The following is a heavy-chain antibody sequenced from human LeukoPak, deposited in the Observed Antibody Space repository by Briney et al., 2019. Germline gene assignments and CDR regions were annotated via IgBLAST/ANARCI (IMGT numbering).Heavy chain of an antibody. J-gene: IGHJ4*02. CDR3: ARILRFTMVRGVINGDYFDY. D-gene: IGHD3-10*01. Sequence: PSETLSLTCTVSGGSISSGDYYWSWIRQPPGKGLEWIGYIYYNGSTYYNPSVKSRVTISVDTSKNQFSLKLSSVTAADTAVYYGARILRFTMVRGVINGDYFDYWGQGTLVTVSS. CDR1: GGSISSGDYY. V-gene: IGHV4-30-4*01. CDR2: IYYNGST.